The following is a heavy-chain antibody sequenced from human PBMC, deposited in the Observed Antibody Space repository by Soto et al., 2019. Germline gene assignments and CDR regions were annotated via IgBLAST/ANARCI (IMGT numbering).Heavy chain of an antibody. CDR1: GYTFTSYW. D-gene: IGHD6-13*01. Sequence: GGSLKLSFKGSGYTFTSYWIGLVRQVPGEGLEWLGVFYLDESDTIYSPSFQGQVTISAHKSINTAYLPWGSLKASDSAIYYCARSAGTAGRCSEYWGQGTLVTVSS. V-gene: IGHV5-51*01. CDR3: ARSAGTAGRCSEY. J-gene: IGHJ4*02. CDR2: FYLDESDT.